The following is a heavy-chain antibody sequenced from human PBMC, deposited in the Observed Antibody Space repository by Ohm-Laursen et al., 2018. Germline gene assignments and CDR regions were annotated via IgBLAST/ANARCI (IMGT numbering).Heavy chain of an antibody. J-gene: IGHJ4*02. V-gene: IGHV4-59*01. Sequence: SETLSLTCTVSGGSISSYYWSWIRQPPGKGLEWIGYIYYSGSTNYNPSLKSRVTISVDTSKNQFSLKLSSVTAADTAVYYCARGDPYDLFYFDYWGQGILVTVPS. CDR1: GGSISSYY. CDR3: ARGDPYDLFYFDY. CDR2: IYYSGST. D-gene: IGHD3-3*01.